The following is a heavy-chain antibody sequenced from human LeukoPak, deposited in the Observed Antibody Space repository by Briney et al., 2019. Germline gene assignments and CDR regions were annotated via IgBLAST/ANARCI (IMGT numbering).Heavy chain of an antibody. V-gene: IGHV3-7*03. J-gene: IGHJ4*02. CDR2: IKQDGSEK. CDR3: ARGFDWLRYSYFDY. Sequence: GRSLRLSCAASGFTFSSYWMSWVRQAPGKGLEWVANIKQDGSEKYYVDSVKGRFTISRDNAKNSLYLQMNSLRAEDTAVYYCARGFDWLRYSYFDYWGQGTLVTVSS. D-gene: IGHD3-9*01. CDR1: GFTFSSYW.